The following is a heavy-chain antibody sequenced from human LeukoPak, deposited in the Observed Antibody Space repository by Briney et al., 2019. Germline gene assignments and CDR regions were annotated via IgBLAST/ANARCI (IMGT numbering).Heavy chain of an antibody. D-gene: IGHD4-11*01. J-gene: IGHJ6*03. V-gene: IGHV5-51*01. CDR3: ARLILVTTYYYYYYMDV. Sequence: GESLKISCKGSGYSFTSYWIGWVRQMPRKGLEWMGIIYPGGSDTRYSPSFQGQVTISADKSISTAYLQWSSLKASDTAMYYCARLILVTTYYYYYYMDVWGKGTTVTVSS. CDR2: IYPGGSDT. CDR1: GYSFTSYW.